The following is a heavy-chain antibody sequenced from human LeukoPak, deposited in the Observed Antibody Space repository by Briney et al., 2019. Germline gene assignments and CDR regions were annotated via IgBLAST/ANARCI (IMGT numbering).Heavy chain of an antibody. V-gene: IGHV1-18*01. J-gene: IGHJ6*02. CDR1: GYTFTSYG. CDR2: ISAYNGNT. D-gene: IGHD5-18*01. Sequence: GASVKVSCKASGYTFTSYGISWVRQAPGQGLEWMGWISAYNGNTNYAQKLQGRVTMTTDTSTSTAYMELRSPRSDDTAVYYCATSVGTANYYYYGMDVWGQGTTVTVSS. CDR3: ATSVGTANYYYYGMDV.